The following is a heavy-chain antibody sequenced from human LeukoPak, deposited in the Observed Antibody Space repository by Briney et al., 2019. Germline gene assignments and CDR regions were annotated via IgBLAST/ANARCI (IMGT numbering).Heavy chain of an antibody. J-gene: IGHJ6*02. D-gene: IGHD4-17*01. CDR2: INWNGGNT. Sequence: PGGSLRLSCAASGFTFDDYGMSWVRQAPGKGPEWVSGINWNGGNTGYSDSVKGRFTISRDNAKNSLYLQMNSLRAEDTALYYCAGSRPTVTTDYYYGMDVWGQGTTVTVSS. V-gene: IGHV3-20*04. CDR1: GFTFDDYG. CDR3: AGSRPTVTTDYYYGMDV.